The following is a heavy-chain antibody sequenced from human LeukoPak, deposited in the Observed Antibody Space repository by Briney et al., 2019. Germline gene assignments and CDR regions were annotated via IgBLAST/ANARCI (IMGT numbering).Heavy chain of an antibody. CDR3: ARENIVVVTAIRDAFDI. CDR1: GFTFSDYH. V-gene: IGHV3-11*06. Sequence: GGSLRLSCAASGFTFSDYHVSWIRQAPGKGREWVSYIRSSSSDINYADSVRGRFTISRDNAKDSLCLQMNSLRDEDTAVYYCARENIVVVTAIRDAFDIWGQGTMVTVSS. D-gene: IGHD2-21*02. J-gene: IGHJ3*02. CDR2: IRSSSSDI.